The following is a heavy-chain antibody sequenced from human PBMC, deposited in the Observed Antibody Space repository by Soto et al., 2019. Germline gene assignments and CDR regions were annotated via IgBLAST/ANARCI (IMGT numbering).Heavy chain of an antibody. CDR3: AKAVAGGWCDP. CDR1: GFTFISYA. CDR2: ISGSGGST. D-gene: IGHD6-19*01. J-gene: IGHJ5*02. V-gene: IGHV3-23*01. Sequence: EVQLLESGGGLVQPGGSLRLSCAASGFTFISYAMTWVRQAPGKGLEWVSAISGSGGSTYYADSVKGRFTISRDNSKNTRELQMNSLRADDTAVYYCAKAVAGGWCDPWGQGTLVTVSS.